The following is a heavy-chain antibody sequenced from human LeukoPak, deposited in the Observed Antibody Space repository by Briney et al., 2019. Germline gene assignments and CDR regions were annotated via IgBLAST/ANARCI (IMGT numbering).Heavy chain of an antibody. V-gene: IGHV3-23*01. CDR2: IISSGGVT. D-gene: IGHD5-18*01. CDR1: GFPFSSYA. J-gene: IGHJ4*02. CDR3: AKNAGYSYGLYYFDY. Sequence: HPGGSLRLSCAASGFPFSSYAMSWVRQAPGKGLEWVSSIISSGGVTYYADSVKGRFTISRDNSKNTVYLQMDSLRAEDSAVYYCAKNAGYSYGLYYFDYWGQGTLVTVSS.